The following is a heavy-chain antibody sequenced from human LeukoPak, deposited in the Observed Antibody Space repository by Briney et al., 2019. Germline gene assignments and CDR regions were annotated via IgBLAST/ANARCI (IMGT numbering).Heavy chain of an antibody. V-gene: IGHV3-48*03. Sequence: GGSLRLSCAASGFTFSSYEMNWVRQAPGKGLEWVSYISSSGSTIYYADSVKGRFTISRDNAKNSLYLQMNSLRAEDTAVNYCARGTYCGGDCYLPTTYFDYWGQGTLVTVSS. CDR1: GFTFSSYE. D-gene: IGHD2-21*02. J-gene: IGHJ4*02. CDR3: ARGTYCGGDCYLPTTYFDY. CDR2: ISSSGSTI.